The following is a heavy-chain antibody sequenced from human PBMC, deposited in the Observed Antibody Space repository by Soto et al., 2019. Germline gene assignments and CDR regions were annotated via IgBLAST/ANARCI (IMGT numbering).Heavy chain of an antibody. CDR2: IWYDGSNK. Sequence: GGSLRLSCAASGFTFSSYGMHWVRQAPGKGLEWVAVIWYDGSNKYYADSVKGRFTISRDNSKNTLYLQMNSLRAEDTAVYYCARDRGIVVVPAAIYYYYGMDVWGQGTTVTVS. V-gene: IGHV3-33*01. D-gene: IGHD2-2*02. J-gene: IGHJ6*02. CDR3: ARDRGIVVVPAAIYYYYGMDV. CDR1: GFTFSSYG.